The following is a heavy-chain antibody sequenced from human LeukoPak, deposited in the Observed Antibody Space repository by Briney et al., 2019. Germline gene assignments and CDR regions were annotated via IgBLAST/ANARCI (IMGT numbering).Heavy chain of an antibody. D-gene: IGHD3-10*01. CDR1: GFTFNSYS. CDR2: ISGSGGRI. CDR3: TGDGSGNYDGSFDI. J-gene: IGHJ3*02. V-gene: IGHV3-23*01. Sequence: PGGSLRLSCAASGFTFNSYSMTWVRQAPGKGLEWVSSISGSGGRIDYADSVKGRFTISRDTAKNSLYLQMNSLRGEDTAVYYCTGDGSGNYDGSFDIWGQGTMVTVSS.